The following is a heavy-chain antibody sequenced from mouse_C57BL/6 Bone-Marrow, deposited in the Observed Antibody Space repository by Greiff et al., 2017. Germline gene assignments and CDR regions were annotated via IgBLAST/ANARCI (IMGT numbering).Heavy chain of an antibody. CDR3: ATPWFAY. CDR2: IYPGSGNT. CDR1: GYTFTDYY. J-gene: IGHJ3*01. V-gene: IGHV1-76*01. Sequence: QVQLKESGAELVRPGASVKLSCKASGYTFTDYYINWVKQRPGQGLEWIARIYPGSGNTYYNEKFKGKATLTAEKSSSTAYMQLSSLTSEDSAVYFCATPWFAYWGQGTLVTVSA.